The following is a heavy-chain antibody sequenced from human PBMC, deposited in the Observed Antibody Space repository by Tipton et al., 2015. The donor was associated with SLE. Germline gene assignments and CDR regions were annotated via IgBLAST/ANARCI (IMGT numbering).Heavy chain of an antibody. V-gene: IGHV1-69*01. D-gene: IGHD1-14*01. CDR3: VREKGGKEPEP. CDR2: IIPIFGTA. CDR1: GGTFSNYA. J-gene: IGHJ5*02. Sequence: QSGPEVKKPGSSVKVSCKASGGTFSNYAISWVRQAPGQGLEWMGGIIPIFGTANYAQKFQDRVTITSDESTSTAYMELSSLRSEDTAIYYCVREKGGKEPEPWGQGTLVTVSS.